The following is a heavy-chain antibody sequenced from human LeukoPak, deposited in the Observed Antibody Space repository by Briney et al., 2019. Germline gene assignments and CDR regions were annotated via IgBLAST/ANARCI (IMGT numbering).Heavy chain of an antibody. CDR1: GFPFTNFW. J-gene: IGHJ4*02. Sequence: GGSLRLSCAASGFPFTNFWMTWVRQAPGKGLEWVANINPDGSGKHYADPVKGRLSISRDNAKKTLYLQMTSLRVEDTGLYYCSSQPAVLDLDLWGQGILVTVSS. CDR3: SSQPAVLDLDL. CDR2: INPDGSGK. V-gene: IGHV3-7*01. D-gene: IGHD2-2*01.